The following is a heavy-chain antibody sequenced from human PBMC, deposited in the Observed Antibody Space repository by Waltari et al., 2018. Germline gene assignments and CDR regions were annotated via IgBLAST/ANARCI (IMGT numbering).Heavy chain of an antibody. CDR2: LRNTGGT. CDR3: ARLPTKYYDSLGWGFFDQ. V-gene: IGHV4-59*08. CDR1: GDFLRADH. Sequence: HVQLQESGPGLVKPSATLSLTCPVSGDFLRADHWTWRRQAPGKGLEWIAYLRNTGGTKCTPSLQSRVTVSAVTSKKQFSLRLTSVTAADTAVYYCARLPTKYYDSLGWGFFDQWGQGILVTVSS. J-gene: IGHJ4*02. D-gene: IGHD3-22*01.